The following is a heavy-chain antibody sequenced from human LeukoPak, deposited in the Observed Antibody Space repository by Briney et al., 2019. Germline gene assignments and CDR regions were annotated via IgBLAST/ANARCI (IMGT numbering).Heavy chain of an antibody. J-gene: IGHJ3*02. CDR2: ISWNSGSI. D-gene: IGHD3-16*01. CDR3: AKDVWPNHGYKPGGAFYI. Sequence: GGSLRLSCAASGFTFDDYAMHWVRQAPGKGLEWVSGISWNSGSIGYADSVKGRFTISRDNAKNSLYLQMNSLRAEDTALYYCAKDVWPNHGYKPGGAFYIWGQGTMVTVSS. CDR1: GFTFDDYA. V-gene: IGHV3-9*01.